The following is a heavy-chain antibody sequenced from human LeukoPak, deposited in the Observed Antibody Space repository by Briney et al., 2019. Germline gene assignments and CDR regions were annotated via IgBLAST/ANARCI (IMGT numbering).Heavy chain of an antibody. CDR1: EFNVSSLY. Sequence: GGSLRLSCVGSEFNVSSLYMSWVRQAPGRGLEWVSVIYGGGTTNYADSVKGRFTISRDTFENTVHLEMSDLRVDDTAVYYCARTGWGAYGMDVWGPGTTVTVSS. CDR2: IYGGGTT. J-gene: IGHJ6*02. D-gene: IGHD1-26*01. CDR3: ARTGWGAYGMDV. V-gene: IGHV3-53*01.